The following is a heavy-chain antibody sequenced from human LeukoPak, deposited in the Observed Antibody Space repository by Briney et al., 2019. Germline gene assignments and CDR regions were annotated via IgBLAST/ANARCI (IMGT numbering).Heavy chain of an antibody. Sequence: PSETLSLTCTVSGDPISSHSDHKWTWLRQTPGRGLEWIGYIYYSGTTNYNPSLKSRVIISVDTSKNQFSLKLTSVTAADTAVYYCAREYSGFDYWAQGTLVTVSS. CDR2: IYYSGTT. D-gene: IGHD5-12*01. J-gene: IGHJ4*02. CDR3: AREYSGFDY. CDR1: GDPISSHSDH. V-gene: IGHV4-61*08.